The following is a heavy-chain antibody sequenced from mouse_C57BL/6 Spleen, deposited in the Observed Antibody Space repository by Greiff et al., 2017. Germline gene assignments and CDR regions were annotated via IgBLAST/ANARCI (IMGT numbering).Heavy chain of an antibody. J-gene: IGHJ1*03. D-gene: IGHD1-1*01. CDR2: IDPSDSYT. Sequence: QVQLQQPGAELVMPGASVKLSCKASGYTFTSYWMHWVKQRPGQGLEWIGEIDPSDSYTNYNQKFKGKSTLTVDKSSSTAYMQLSSLTSEDSAVYYCARYDYGSSYERYFDVWGTGTTVTVSS. V-gene: IGHV1-69*01. CDR1: GYTFTSYW. CDR3: ARYDYGSSYERYFDV.